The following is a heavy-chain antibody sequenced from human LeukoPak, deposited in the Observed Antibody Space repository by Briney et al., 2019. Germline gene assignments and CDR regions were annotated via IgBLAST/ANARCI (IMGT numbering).Heavy chain of an antibody. CDR2: ISYDGSNK. V-gene: IGHV3-30*18. J-gene: IGHJ4*02. Sequence: GGSLRLSCAASGFTFNTYTMNWVRQAPGKGLEWVAVISYDGSNKYYADSVKGRFTVSRDNSKNTLYLQMNTLRAEDTAVYYCAKDLWQWLGRGFLDYWGQGTLVTVSS. CDR3: AKDLWQWLGRGFLDY. D-gene: IGHD6-19*01. CDR1: GFTFNTYT.